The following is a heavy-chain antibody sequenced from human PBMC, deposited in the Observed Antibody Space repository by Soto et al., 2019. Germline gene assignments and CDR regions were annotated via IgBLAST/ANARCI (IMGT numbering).Heavy chain of an antibody. V-gene: IGHV6-1*01. D-gene: IGHD7-27*01. CDR1: GDSVSSNSAA. Sequence: SQTLSLTCAISGDSVSSNSAAWNWIRQSPSRGLEWLGRTYYRSKWYNDYAVSVKSRITINPDTSKNQFSLQLNSVTPEDTAVNFCARDRPLGIPWAFDIWGQGTMVTVS. CDR2: TYYRSKWYN. J-gene: IGHJ3*02. CDR3: ARDRPLGIPWAFDI.